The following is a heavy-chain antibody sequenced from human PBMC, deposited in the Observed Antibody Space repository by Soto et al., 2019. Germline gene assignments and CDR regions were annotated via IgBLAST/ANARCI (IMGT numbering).Heavy chain of an antibody. V-gene: IGHV1-3*01. CDR2: IIAGSGNT. Sequence: ASVKVSCKASGFSFTSFAVHWVRQARGQRLEWMGWIIAGSGNTKYSQKFQGRVTITRDTSTSTAYMELSSLRSEDTAVYYCARGVVVDYLGWFDPWGQGTLVTVSS. D-gene: IGHD2-2*01. CDR1: GFSFTSFA. CDR3: ARGVVVDYLGWFDP. J-gene: IGHJ5*02.